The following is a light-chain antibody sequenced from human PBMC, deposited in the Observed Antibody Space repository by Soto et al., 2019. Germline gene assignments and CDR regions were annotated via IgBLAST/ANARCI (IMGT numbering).Light chain of an antibody. J-gene: IGLJ3*02. V-gene: IGLV4-69*01. CDR2: LDSDGSH. CDR1: SGHTNYA. CDR3: QTWDTGIVL. Sequence: QLVLTQPPSASASLGASVRLTCTLSSGHTNYAIAWHQLQPEKGPRYLMKLDSDGSHTKGDGIPNRFSGSSSGAERYLTISSRQADDEADYYCQTWDTGIVLFGGGTQLTVL.